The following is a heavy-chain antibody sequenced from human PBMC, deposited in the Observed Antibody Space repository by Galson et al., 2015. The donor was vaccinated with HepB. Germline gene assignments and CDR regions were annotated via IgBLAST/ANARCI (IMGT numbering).Heavy chain of an antibody. CDR1: GFTFSSYA. J-gene: IGHJ4*02. V-gene: IGHV3-23*01. D-gene: IGHD5-24*01. Sequence: SLRLSCAASGFTFSSYAMSWVRQAPGKGLEWVSAISGSGGSTYYADSVKGRFTTSRDNAKNSLYLQMNSLRAEDTAVYYCARRDGYNYYYFDYWGQGTLVTVSS. CDR2: ISGSGGST. CDR3: ARRDGYNYYYFDY.